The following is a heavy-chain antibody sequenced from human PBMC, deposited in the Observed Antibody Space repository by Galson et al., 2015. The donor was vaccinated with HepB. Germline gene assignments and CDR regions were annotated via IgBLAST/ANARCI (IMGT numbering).Heavy chain of an antibody. V-gene: IGHV7-4-1*02. D-gene: IGHD4-23*01. CDR3: TRTTTTVVTPLDY. Sequence: SVKVSCKASGYTFTSYAMNWVRQAPGQGLEWMGWINTNTENPTYAQGFTGRFVFSLDTSVSTAYLQISSLKAEDTAVYYCTRTTTTVVTPLDYWGQGTLVTVSS. CDR1: GYTFTSYA. CDR2: INTNTENP. J-gene: IGHJ4*02.